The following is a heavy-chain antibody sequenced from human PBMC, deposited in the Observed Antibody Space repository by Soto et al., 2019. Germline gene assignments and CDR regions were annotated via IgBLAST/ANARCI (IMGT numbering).Heavy chain of an antibody. Sequence: GIPVKLSCKTCGDRISSYTISWVRQTPEQGLEWMGRIIPILGIANYAQKFQGRVTITADKSTSTAYMELRSLRSDDTTVYYCARVPDRWAQGTLVTVSS. CDR2: IIPILGIA. CDR3: ARVPDR. CDR1: GDRISSYT. V-gene: IGHV1-69*02. D-gene: IGHD2-2*01. J-gene: IGHJ5*02.